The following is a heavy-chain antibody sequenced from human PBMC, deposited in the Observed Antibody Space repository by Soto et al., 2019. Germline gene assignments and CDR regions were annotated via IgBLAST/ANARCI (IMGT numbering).Heavy chain of an antibody. V-gene: IGHV3-7*01. J-gene: IGHJ4*02. CDR2: IGQDGNGK. Sequence: EVQLVESGGGLVQPGGSLRLSCVASGFSISGNWMIWVRQAPGRGPEWVANIGQDGNGKNYVDSVKGRFTISRDNANNSLFLQMNSLSVEDTAVYYCARGQGWADYWGQGPLVTVSS. CDR3: ARGQGWADY. CDR1: GFSISGNW. D-gene: IGHD6-19*01.